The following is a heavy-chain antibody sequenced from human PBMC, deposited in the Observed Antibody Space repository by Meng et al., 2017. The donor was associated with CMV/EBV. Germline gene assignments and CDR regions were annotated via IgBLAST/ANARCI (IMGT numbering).Heavy chain of an antibody. CDR3: ARGRLLKNWFDP. J-gene: IGHJ5*02. CDR2: MNPNSGNT. V-gene: IGHV1-8*01. Sequence: ASVKVSCKASGYTFTSYDINWVRQATGQGLEWMGWMNPNSGNTGYAQKFQGRVTMTRNTSISTAYMELSSLRSEDTPVYYCARGRLLKNWFDPWGQGTLVTVSS. CDR1: GYTFTSYD.